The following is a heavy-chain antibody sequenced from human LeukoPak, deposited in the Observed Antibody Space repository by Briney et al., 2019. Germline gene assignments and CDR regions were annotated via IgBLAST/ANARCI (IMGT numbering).Heavy chain of an antibody. CDR2: VDYSGNT. CDR1: VVSISNYY. D-gene: IGHD2-2*02. Sequence: PETLSLTRFVSVVSISNYYWTWVRPPPEKGLEWVGYVDYSGNTNYKTSLKTRVTISVDTSKNQFSLRLTAVTTADTAVYYCARVYTSWSFDYWGQGTLVTVSS. CDR3: ARVYTSWSFDY. V-gene: IGHV4-59*01. J-gene: IGHJ4*02.